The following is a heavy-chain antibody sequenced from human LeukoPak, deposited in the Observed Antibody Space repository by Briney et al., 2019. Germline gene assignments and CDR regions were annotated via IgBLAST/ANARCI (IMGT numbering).Heavy chain of an antibody. CDR3: ARRGDHFDY. J-gene: IGHJ4*02. CDR1: GFTFSSYA. CDR2: ISGSGGST. V-gene: IGHV3-23*01. Sequence: GGSLRLSCAASGFTFSSYAMSWVRQAPGKGLEWVSAISGSGGSTYYADSVKGRFTISRDNSKNTLYLQMNSLRSDDTAVYYCARRGDHFDYWGQGTLVTVSS. D-gene: IGHD4-17*01.